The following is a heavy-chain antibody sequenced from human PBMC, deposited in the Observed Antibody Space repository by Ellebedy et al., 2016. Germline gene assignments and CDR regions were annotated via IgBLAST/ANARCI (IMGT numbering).Heavy chain of an antibody. CDR1: GYSFTSYW. J-gene: IGHJ4*02. CDR3: ARHCSSTSCYTEEYGY. Sequence: GESLKISXKGSGYSFTSYWIGWVRQMPGKGLEWMGIIYPGDSDTRYSPSFQGQVTISADKSISTAYLQWSSLKASDTAMYYCARHCSSTSCYTEEYGYWGQGTLVTVSS. CDR2: IYPGDSDT. D-gene: IGHD2-2*02. V-gene: IGHV5-51*01.